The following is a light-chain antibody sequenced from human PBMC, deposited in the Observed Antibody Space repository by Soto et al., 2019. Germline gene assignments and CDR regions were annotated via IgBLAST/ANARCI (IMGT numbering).Light chain of an antibody. J-gene: IGLJ1*01. CDR2: EVT. CDR1: SSDVGAYNY. V-gene: IGLV2-8*01. Sequence: QSALTQPPSASGSPGQSVTISCTGTSSDVGAYNYVSWYQQHPGKAPKLMIYEVTNRPSGVPDRFSGSKSGNTASLTVSGIKGEDEDDYYCYSYGGSNYVFGAGTKLTVL. CDR3: YSYGGSNYV.